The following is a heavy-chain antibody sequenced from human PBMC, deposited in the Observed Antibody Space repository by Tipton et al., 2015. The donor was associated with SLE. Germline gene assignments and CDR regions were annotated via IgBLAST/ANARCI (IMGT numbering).Heavy chain of an antibody. V-gene: IGHV3-48*03. D-gene: IGHD6-13*01. Sequence: GSLRLSCAASGFTFNTFEMNWVRQAPGKGLVWISHISSSGRTINYADSVKGRFTISRDNSKNTLYLQMNSLRAEDTAVYYCARDFSSSWYGWDYWGQGTLVTVSS. CDR2: ISSSGRTI. CDR1: GFTFNTFE. J-gene: IGHJ4*02. CDR3: ARDFSSSWYGWDY.